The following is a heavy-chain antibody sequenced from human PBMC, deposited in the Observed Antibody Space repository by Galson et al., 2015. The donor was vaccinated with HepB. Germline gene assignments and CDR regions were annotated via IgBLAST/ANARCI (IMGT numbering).Heavy chain of an antibody. V-gene: IGHV4-34*01. J-gene: IGHJ3*02. CDR3: ARARYSGSYYDGAFDI. Sequence: LTCAVYGGSFSGYYWSWIRQPPGKALEWIGEIYHSGSTNYNPSLKSRVTISVDKSKNQFSLKLSSVTAADTAVYYCARARYSGSYYDGAFDIWGQGTMVTVSS. CDR1: GGSFSGYY. CDR2: IYHSGST. D-gene: IGHD1-26*01.